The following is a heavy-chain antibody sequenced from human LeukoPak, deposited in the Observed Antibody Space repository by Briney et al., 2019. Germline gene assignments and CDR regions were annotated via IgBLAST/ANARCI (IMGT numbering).Heavy chain of an antibody. CDR2: INSDGSIT. Sequence: PGGSLRLSCAASGFTFTTYWMHWVRQAPGKGLVWVSHINSDGSITSYADSVKGRFTISRDNAKNTLYLQMNSLRAEDTAVYYCARDAVDTASAVWGRGTTVTVSS. CDR1: GFTFTTYW. CDR3: ARDAVDTASAV. V-gene: IGHV3-74*01. J-gene: IGHJ6*02. D-gene: IGHD5-18*01.